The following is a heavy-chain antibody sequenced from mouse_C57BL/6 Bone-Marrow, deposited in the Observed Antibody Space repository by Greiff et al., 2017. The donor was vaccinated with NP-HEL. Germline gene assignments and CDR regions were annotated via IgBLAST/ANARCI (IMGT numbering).Heavy chain of an antibody. CDR3: ARRGGGSSSYYFDY. Sequence: EVKVEESGGGLVQPGGSLKLSCAASGFTFSDYYMYWVRQTPEKRLEWVAYISNGGGSTYYPDTVKGRFTISRDNAKNTLYLQMSRLKSEDTAMYYCARRGGGSSSYYFDYWGQGTTLTVSS. CDR1: GFTFSDYY. J-gene: IGHJ2*01. V-gene: IGHV5-12*01. D-gene: IGHD1-1*01. CDR2: ISNGGGST.